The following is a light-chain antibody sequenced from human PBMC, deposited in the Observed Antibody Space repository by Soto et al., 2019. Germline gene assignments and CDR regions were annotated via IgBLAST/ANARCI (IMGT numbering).Light chain of an antibody. V-gene: IGKV3-15*01. Sequence: EIVLTQSPGTLSLSPGERATLSRRASQSVSSNLAWYQQKPGQAPRLLIYGASTRATGIPARFSGSGSGTDFTLTISSLQSEDFVVYYCQQYNNWPPITFGQGTRLEIK. J-gene: IGKJ5*01. CDR3: QQYNNWPPIT. CDR1: QSVSSN. CDR2: GAS.